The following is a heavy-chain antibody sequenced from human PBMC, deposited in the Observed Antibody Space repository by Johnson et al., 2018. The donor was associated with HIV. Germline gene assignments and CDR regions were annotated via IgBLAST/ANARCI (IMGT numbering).Heavy chain of an antibody. Sequence: QVQLVESGGGVVQPGRSLRLSCAASGFTFSSYAMHWVRQAPGKGLEWVAVISYDGSNKYYADSVKGRFTISRDNSKNTLYLQMNSLRAEDTAVYYWARDESSRLQLTGNDAFDIWGQGTMVTVSS. D-gene: IGHD6-13*01. V-gene: IGHV3-30*04. CDR2: ISYDGSNK. CDR3: ARDESSRLQLTGNDAFDI. J-gene: IGHJ3*02. CDR1: GFTFSSYA.